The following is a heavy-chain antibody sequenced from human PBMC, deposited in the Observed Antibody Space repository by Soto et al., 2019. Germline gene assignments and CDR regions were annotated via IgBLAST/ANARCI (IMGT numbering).Heavy chain of an antibody. D-gene: IGHD5-18*01. CDR3: AKVLDASMVVNGYLY. J-gene: IGHJ4*02. CDR1: GFTFSSYA. CDR2: IGGSGDST. Sequence: GGSLRLSCAASGFTFSSYAMSWVRQAPGKGLEWVSAIGGSGDSTYYADSVKGRLTISRDNSKNTLYLQVNSLRAEDTAVYYCAKVLDASMVVNGYLYWGQGTLVTVPQ. V-gene: IGHV3-23*01.